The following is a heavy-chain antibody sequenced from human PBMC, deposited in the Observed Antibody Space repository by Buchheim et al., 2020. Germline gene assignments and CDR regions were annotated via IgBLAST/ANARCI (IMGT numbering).Heavy chain of an antibody. J-gene: IGHJ4*02. CDR2: IYYSGST. CDR3: ARGIDDWSRRTSYYFDY. D-gene: IGHD3-9*01. CDR1: GGSISSYY. Sequence: QVQLQESGPGLVKPSETLSLTCTVSGGSISSYYWSWIRQPPGKGLEWIGYIYYSGSTNYNPSLKSRVTISVDTSKNQFSLKLSSVTAADTAVYYCARGIDDWSRRTSYYFDYWGQGTL. V-gene: IGHV4-59*01.